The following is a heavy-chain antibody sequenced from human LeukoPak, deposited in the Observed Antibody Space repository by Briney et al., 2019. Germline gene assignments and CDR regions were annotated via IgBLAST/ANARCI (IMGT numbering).Heavy chain of an antibody. V-gene: IGHV1-8*01. CDR3: ARGPAAVGRAFDI. Sequence: GASVKVSCKASGYTFINYDINWVRQATGQGLEWMGWMTPYSGDTGYAQKFQGRVTMTRDTSISTAYMEVKSLTSEDTAIYFCARGPAAVGRAFDIWGPGTIVSVSS. CDR2: MTPYSGDT. J-gene: IGHJ3*02. D-gene: IGHD6-13*01. CDR1: GYTFINYD.